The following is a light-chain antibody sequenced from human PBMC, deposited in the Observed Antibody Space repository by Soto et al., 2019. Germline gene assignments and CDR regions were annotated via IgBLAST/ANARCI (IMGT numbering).Light chain of an antibody. CDR2: GAS. CDR1: QSVSSN. J-gene: IGKJ1*01. CDR3: QQYNNWPWT. V-gene: IGKV3-15*01. Sequence: DIVMTQSPAPLSVSPGERATLSCRASQSVSSNLAWYQQKPGQAPRLLIYGASTRATGIPARFSGSGSGTECTLTISSLQSEDFAVYYCQQYNNWPWTLGQGTKVDIK.